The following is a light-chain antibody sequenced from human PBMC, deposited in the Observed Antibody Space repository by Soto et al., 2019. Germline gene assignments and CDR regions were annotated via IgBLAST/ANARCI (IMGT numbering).Light chain of an antibody. CDR3: AVWDDSLTGRV. Sequence: QSVLTQPPSASGTPGQRVTISCSGSSSNIGRNAVNWYQQLPGTAPKLLIYSNNQRPSGVPDRVSGSKSGTSASLAISGLQSEDEDDYYCAVWDDSLTGRVFGGGTKLTVL. V-gene: IGLV1-44*01. CDR1: SSNIGRNA. CDR2: SNN. J-gene: IGLJ2*01.